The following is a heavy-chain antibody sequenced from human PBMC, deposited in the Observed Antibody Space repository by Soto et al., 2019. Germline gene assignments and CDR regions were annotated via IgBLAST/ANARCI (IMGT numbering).Heavy chain of an antibody. CDR1: GYTFTTSG. D-gene: IGHD2-2*01. CDR2: ISAGSGDT. Sequence: QVHLVQSGAEVKKPGASVRVSCVTSGYTFTTSGIHWVRQAPGQRLEWMGWISAGSGDTKYSQKFQGRVTFTRDTFASTAYMEQRSLTSEDTSVYYCARDSERVQVPSTGWFDPWGQGTVVTVSS. CDR3: ARDSERVQVPSTGWFDP. V-gene: IGHV1-3*01. J-gene: IGHJ5*02.